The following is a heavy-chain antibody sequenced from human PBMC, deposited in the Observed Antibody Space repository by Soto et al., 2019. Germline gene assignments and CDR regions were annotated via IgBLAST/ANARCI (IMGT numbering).Heavy chain of an antibody. CDR3: ARGPGASGTYHYYFDY. CDR1: GYSIRSGYF. D-gene: IGHD3-10*01. CDR2: IYNTGST. Sequence: SETLSLTCAVSGYSIRSGYFWGWIRQPPGKGLEWIAYIYNTGSTNYNPSLKSRVTISLDASKNQFSLKLSSVTAADTAVYYCARGPGASGTYHYYFDYWGPGTLVTVSS. V-gene: IGHV4-38-2*01. J-gene: IGHJ4*02.